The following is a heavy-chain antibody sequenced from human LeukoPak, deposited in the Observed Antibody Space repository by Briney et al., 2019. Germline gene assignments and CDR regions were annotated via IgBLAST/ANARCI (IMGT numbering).Heavy chain of an antibody. J-gene: IGHJ4*02. CDR1: GFSFSSYE. Sequence: GGSLRLSCVVSGFSFSSYEMNWVRQAPGKGLEWVSYINSGHSVHYADSVKGRFTVSRDNARDPLYLQMNSLRAEDTAVYYCARSLSGYITDSLFEQWGQGTLVTVSS. V-gene: IGHV3-48*03. CDR2: INSGHSV. D-gene: IGHD5-12*01. CDR3: ARSLSGYITDSLFEQ.